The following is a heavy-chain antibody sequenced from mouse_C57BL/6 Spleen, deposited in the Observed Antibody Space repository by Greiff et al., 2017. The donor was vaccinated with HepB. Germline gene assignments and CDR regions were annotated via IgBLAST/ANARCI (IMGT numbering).Heavy chain of an antibody. V-gene: IGHV1-15*01. CDR3: TRGGLREGAMDY. J-gene: IGHJ4*01. Sequence: VQLQPSGAELVRPGASVTLSCKASGYTFTDYEMHWVKQTPVHGLEWIGAIDPETGGTAYNQKFKGKAILTADKSSSTAYMELRSLTAEDSAVYYCTRGGLREGAMDYWGQGTSVTDSS. D-gene: IGHD1-1*01. CDR1: GYTFTDYE. CDR2: IDPETGGT.